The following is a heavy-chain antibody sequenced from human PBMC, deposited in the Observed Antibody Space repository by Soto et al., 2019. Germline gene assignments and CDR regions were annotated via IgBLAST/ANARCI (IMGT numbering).Heavy chain of an antibody. CDR2: MYNTGST. CDR3: ARDLWGYCGTDCYPLDV. V-gene: IGHV4-59*01. CDR1: GGTISRYY. Sequence: QVQLQESGPGLVKPSETLSLTCTVSGGTISRYYWSWIRQSPGKGLEWIGYMYNTGSTVYNPSLRSRGPISADTSTNQFSLKLNSVTAAATAVYYCARDLWGYCGTDCYPLDVWGQGTTVTVSS. J-gene: IGHJ6*02. D-gene: IGHD2-21*02.